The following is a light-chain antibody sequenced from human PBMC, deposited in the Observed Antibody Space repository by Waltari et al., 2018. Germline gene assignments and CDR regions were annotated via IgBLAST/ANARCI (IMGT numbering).Light chain of an antibody. CDR3: NSHSSSDTPSV. V-gene: IGLV2-14*01. J-gene: IGLJ3*02. CDR1: SSDIGGYNY. CDR2: EVN. Sequence: QSALTQPASVSGSPGQSITISCTGTSSDIGGYNYVSWYQQYPGQAPKVVIYEVNRLPFGGSNRFSGSKSGNTASLTISGLQAEDEADYYCNSHSSSDTPSVFGGGTKLTVL.